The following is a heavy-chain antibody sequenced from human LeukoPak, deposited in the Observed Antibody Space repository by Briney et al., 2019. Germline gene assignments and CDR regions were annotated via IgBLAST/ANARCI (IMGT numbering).Heavy chain of an antibody. J-gene: IGHJ3*02. D-gene: IGHD3-22*01. CDR1: GFTFSDYY. CDR2: ISSSGSTI. CDR3: IIRPGQDLTTMIVVGHDAFDI. Sequence: GGSLRLSCAASGFTFSDYYMSWIRQAPGKGLEWVSYISSSGSTIYYADSVKGRFTISRDNAKNSLYLQMNSLKTEDTAVYYCIIRPGQDLTTMIVVGHDAFDIWGQGTMVTVSS. V-gene: IGHV3-11*01.